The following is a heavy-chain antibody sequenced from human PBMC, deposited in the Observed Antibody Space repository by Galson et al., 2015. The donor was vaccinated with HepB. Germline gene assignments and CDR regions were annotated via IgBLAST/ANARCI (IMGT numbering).Heavy chain of an antibody. Sequence: SLRLSCAASGFTFSSYSMNWVRQAPGKGLEWVSYISSSSSTIYYADSVKGRFTISRDNAKNSLCLQMNSLRAEDTAVYYCARDGGYYYDSSGYSRYFDHWGQGTLVTVSS. D-gene: IGHD3-22*01. V-gene: IGHV3-48*01. CDR2: ISSSSSTI. CDR3: ARDGGYYYDSSGYSRYFDH. J-gene: IGHJ4*02. CDR1: GFTFSSYS.